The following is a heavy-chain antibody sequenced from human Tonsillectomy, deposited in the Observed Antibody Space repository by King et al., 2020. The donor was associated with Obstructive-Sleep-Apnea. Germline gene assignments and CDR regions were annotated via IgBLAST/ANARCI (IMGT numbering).Heavy chain of an antibody. CDR2: INPKSGGT. J-gene: IGHJ5*02. CDR3: RSDDTALYYCARDGDSNISSWNNWFDP. D-gene: IGHD6-13*01. CDR1: GYTFSDYY. Sequence: QLVQSGAEVKKPGASVKVSCKACGYTFSDYYMHWVRQAPGQGLEWMGWINPKSGGTHYAQKFQGRVTMTRDTSIRTVYMGLMSLKKVFMELIILRSDDTALYYCARDGDSNISSWNNWFDPWGQGTLVTVSS. V-gene: IGHV1-2*02.